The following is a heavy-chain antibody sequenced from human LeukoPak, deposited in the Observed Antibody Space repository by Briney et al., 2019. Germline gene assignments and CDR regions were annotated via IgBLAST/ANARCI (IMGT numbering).Heavy chain of an antibody. Sequence: GGSLRLSCATSGFTVSTNYVSWVRQAPGKGLEWVSVIYSGGSTYYADSMKGRFTISRDNFKNMIYLQMNSLRAEDTAVYYCARHSGYDSPHFDYWGQGTPVTVSS. D-gene: IGHD5-12*01. J-gene: IGHJ4*02. V-gene: IGHV3-66*04. CDR2: IYSGGST. CDR3: ARHSGYDSPHFDY. CDR1: GFTVSTNY.